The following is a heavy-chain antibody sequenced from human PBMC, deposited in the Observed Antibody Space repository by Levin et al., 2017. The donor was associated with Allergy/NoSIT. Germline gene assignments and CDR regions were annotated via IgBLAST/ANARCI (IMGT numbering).Heavy chain of an antibody. CDR2: INPTGGST. J-gene: IGHJ4*02. Sequence: GESLKISCKASGYPFTSYYMHWVRQAPGQGLEWMGLINPTGGSTTYAQKFQGRVAMTRDTSTSTVYMELSSLRSEDTAVYYCARICANGVCYSHWGQGTLVTVSS. CDR1: GYPFTSYY. CDR3: ARICANGVCYSH. V-gene: IGHV1-46*01. D-gene: IGHD2-8*01.